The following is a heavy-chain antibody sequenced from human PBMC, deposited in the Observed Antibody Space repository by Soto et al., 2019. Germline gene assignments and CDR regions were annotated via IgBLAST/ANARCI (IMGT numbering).Heavy chain of an antibody. V-gene: IGHV1-46*03. CDR3: ARESSEGYCSSTRCYVPRLDY. Sequence: ASVKVSCKASGYTFTSYYMHWVRQAPGQGLEWMGIINPSGGSTSYAQKFQGRVTMTRDTSTSTVYMELSSLRSEDTAVYYCARESSEGYCSSTRCYVPRLDYWGQGTLVTVSS. CDR1: GYTFTSYY. J-gene: IGHJ4*02. CDR2: INPSGGST. D-gene: IGHD2-2*01.